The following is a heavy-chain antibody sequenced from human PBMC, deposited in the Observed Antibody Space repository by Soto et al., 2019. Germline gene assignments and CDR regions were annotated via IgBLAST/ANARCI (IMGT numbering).Heavy chain of an antibody. CDR2: ISAYNGNT. V-gene: IGHV1-18*01. J-gene: IGHJ5*02. CDR3: ARDLKYYDFWSGYYNGLDP. CDR1: GYTFTSYG. D-gene: IGHD3-3*01. Sequence: ASVKVSCKASGYTFTSYGISWVRQAPGQGLEWMGWISAYNGNTNYAQKLQGRVTMTTDTSTSTAYMELRSLRSDDTAVYYCARDLKYYDFWSGYYNGLDPWGQGTLVTVSS.